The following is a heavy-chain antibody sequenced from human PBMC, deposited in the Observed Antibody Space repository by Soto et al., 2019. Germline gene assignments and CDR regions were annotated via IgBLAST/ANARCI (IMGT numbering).Heavy chain of an antibody. J-gene: IGHJ4*02. CDR1: GFSLSTRGVG. CDR2: LYWDDDK. V-gene: IGHV2-5*02. CDR3: AHRPRGYSYYFDY. Sequence: QITLKESGPTLVKPTQTLTLTCTFSGFSLSTRGVGVGWIRQPPGKALEWLALLYWDDDKGYSPSLKSRLTITKATSKNQVIPTVTNMDPVDTATYYCAHRPRGYSYYFDYWGQGTLVTVSS. D-gene: IGHD5-18*01.